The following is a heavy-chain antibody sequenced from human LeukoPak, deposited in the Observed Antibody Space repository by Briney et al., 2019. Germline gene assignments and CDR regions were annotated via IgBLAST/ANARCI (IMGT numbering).Heavy chain of an antibody. CDR3: ARGPLRHYYDSSGYSVPHWFDP. CDR1: GGSFSGYY. CDR2: INHSGST. Sequence: SETLSLTCAVYGGSFSGYYWSWIRQPPGKGLEWIGEINHSGSTNYNPSLKSRVTISVDTSKNQFSLKLSSVTAADTAVYYCARGPLRHYYDSSGYSVPHWFDPWGQGTLVTVSS. J-gene: IGHJ5*02. D-gene: IGHD3-22*01. V-gene: IGHV4-34*01.